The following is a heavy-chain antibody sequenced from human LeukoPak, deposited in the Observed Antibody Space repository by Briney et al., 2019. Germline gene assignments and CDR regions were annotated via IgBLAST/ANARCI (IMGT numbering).Heavy chain of an antibody. D-gene: IGHD4-17*01. Sequence: PSETLSLTRTVSGGSISSYYWSWIRQPPGKGLEWIGYIYYSGSTNYNPSLKSRVTISVDTSKNQFSLKLSSVTAADTAVYYCARDADDYGDYLDAFDIWGQGTMVTVSS. V-gene: IGHV4-59*01. J-gene: IGHJ3*02. CDR1: GGSISSYY. CDR3: ARDADDYGDYLDAFDI. CDR2: IYYSGST.